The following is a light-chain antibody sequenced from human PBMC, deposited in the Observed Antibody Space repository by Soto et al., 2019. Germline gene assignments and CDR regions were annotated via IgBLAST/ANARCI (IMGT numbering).Light chain of an antibody. J-gene: IGLJ1*01. Sequence: QSVLTQPPSASGSPGQSVTISCTGTSSDVGGYNFVSWYQQHPGKAPKLIIYEVTKRPSGVPDRFSGSKSGNTASLTVSGLQAEGEADYYCSSYTTGSTLPWVFGTGTKV. CDR2: EVT. V-gene: IGLV2-8*01. CDR1: SSDVGGYNF. CDR3: SSYTTGSTLPWV.